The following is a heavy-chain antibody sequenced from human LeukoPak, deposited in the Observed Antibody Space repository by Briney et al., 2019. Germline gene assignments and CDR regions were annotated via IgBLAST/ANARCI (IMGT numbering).Heavy chain of an antibody. CDR3: ARIAVADYYYYGMDV. D-gene: IGHD6-19*01. V-gene: IGHV4-59*01. CDR2: IYYSGST. Sequence: SETLSLTCTVSGGSISSYYWSWIRQPPGKGLEWIGYIYYSGSTNYNPSLKSRVTTSVDTSKNQFSLKLSSVTAADTAVYYCARIAVADYYYYGMDVWGQGTTVTVSS. J-gene: IGHJ6*02. CDR1: GGSISSYY.